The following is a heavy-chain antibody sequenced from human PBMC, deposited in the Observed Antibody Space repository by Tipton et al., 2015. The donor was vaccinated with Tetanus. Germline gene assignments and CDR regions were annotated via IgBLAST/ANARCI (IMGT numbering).Heavy chain of an antibody. Sequence: VQLVQSGAEVKKPGESLKISCKGSGYTFTRYWIGWVRQMPGKGLEWMGIIHPGDSDTRYSPSFQGQVTISADKSISTAYLQWSSLKASDSARYDCARHTSGSYHAPLDYWGQGTLVTVSS. CDR1: GYTFTRYW. J-gene: IGHJ4*02. D-gene: IGHD1-26*01. CDR2: IHPGDSDT. CDR3: ARHTSGSYHAPLDY. V-gene: IGHV5-51*01.